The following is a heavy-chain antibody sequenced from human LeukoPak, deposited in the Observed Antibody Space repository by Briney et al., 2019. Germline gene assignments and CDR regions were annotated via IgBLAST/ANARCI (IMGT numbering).Heavy chain of an antibody. V-gene: IGHV3-9*01. CDR3: AKVSCSGGSCWNAFDY. CDR1: GFTFDDYA. J-gene: IGHJ4*02. D-gene: IGHD2-15*01. CDR2: ISWNSGSI. Sequence: PGRSLRLSCAASGFTFDDYAMHWVRQAPGKGLEWVSGISWNSGSIGYADSVKGRFTISRDNAKNSLYPQMNSLRAEGTALYYCAKVSCSGGSCWNAFDYWGQGTLVTVSS.